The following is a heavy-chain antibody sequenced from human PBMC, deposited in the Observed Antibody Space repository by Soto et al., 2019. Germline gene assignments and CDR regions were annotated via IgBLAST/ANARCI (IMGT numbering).Heavy chain of an antibody. D-gene: IGHD3-3*01. J-gene: IGHJ5*02. V-gene: IGHV4-34*01. CDR3: ARAIFGVVTLNWFDP. CDR2: INHSGST. CDR1: GGSFSGYY. Sequence: SETLSLTCAVYGGSFSGYYWSWIRQPPGKGPEWIGEINHSGSTNYNPSLKSRVTISVDTSKNQFSLKLSSVTAADTAVYYCARAIFGVVTLNWFDPWGQGTLVTVSS.